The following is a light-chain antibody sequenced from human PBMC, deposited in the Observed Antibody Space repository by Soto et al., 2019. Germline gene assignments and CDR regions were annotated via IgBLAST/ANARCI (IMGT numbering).Light chain of an antibody. J-gene: IGKJ4*01. V-gene: IGKV4-1*01. CDR2: WAS. CDR3: QQYFGSPLT. CDR1: QSVLYSSNNKNY. Sequence: DIAMTQSPDSLAVPLGERATINCKSSQSVLYSSNNKNYLAWYQQKPGQPPKLLIYWASTRESGVPDRFTGSGSGTDFTLTISSLQAEDVAVYYCQQYFGSPLTFGGGTKVRSN.